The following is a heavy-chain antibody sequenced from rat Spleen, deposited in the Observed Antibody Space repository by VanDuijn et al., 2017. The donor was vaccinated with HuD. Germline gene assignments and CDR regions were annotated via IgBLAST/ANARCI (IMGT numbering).Heavy chain of an antibody. CDR2: ISPSGGST. CDR1: GFTFSYYG. Sequence: EVQLVESGGGLVQPGRSLKLSCAASGFTFSYYGMHWIRQAPTKGLEWVASISPSGGSTYYGDSVKGRFTISRDHAKSILYLQMDSLRSEDTATYYCATAGARVSRFAYWGQGTLVTVSS. V-gene: IGHV5-19*01. D-gene: IGHD1-4*01. CDR3: ATAGARVSRFAY. J-gene: IGHJ3*01.